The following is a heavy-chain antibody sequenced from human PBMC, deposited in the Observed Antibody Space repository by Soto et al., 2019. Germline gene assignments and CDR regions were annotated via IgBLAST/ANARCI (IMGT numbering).Heavy chain of an antibody. Sequence: QLQLQESGPGLVKPSETLSLTCTVSGGSISSSTFYWGWIRQPPGKGLEWIGSVYYDGTTYYNPSLSSRVTISVDTSKNQFSLKMSSVTAADTAAYYCAYFDWLPYWGQGTLVTFSS. CDR1: GGSISSSTFY. CDR3: AYFDWLPY. V-gene: IGHV4-39*01. J-gene: IGHJ4*02. D-gene: IGHD3-9*01. CDR2: VYYDGTT.